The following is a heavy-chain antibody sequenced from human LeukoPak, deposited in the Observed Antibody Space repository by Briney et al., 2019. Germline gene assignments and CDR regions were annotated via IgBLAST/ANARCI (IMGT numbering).Heavy chain of an antibody. D-gene: IGHD3-10*01. CDR3: AGATYYYGSVNWFDP. CDR2: IYYSGST. Sequence: GSLRLSCAASGFTFSSYAIHRVRQAPDKGLEWIGSIYYSGSTYYNPSLKSRVTISVDTSKNQFSLKLSPVTAADTAVYYCAGATYYYGSVNWFDPWGQGTLVTVSS. J-gene: IGHJ5*02. V-gene: IGHV4-39*01. CDR1: GFTFSSYAIH.